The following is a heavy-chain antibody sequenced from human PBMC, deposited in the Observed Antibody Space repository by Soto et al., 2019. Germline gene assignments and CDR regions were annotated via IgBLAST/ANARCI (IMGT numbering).Heavy chain of an antibody. D-gene: IGHD1-26*01. CDR1: GGSISTYY. Sequence: SETLSLTCTVSGGSISTYYWSWIRQPPGKGLEWIGYIYYSGSTNYNPSLKSRVTISVDTSKNQFSLKLSSVTAADTAVYYCARQDYYENYFDYWGQGTLVTVSS. V-gene: IGHV4-59*01. CDR2: IYYSGST. CDR3: ARQDYYENYFDY. J-gene: IGHJ4*02.